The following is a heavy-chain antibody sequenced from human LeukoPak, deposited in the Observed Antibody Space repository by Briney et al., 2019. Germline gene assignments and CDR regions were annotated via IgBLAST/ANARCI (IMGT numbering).Heavy chain of an antibody. CDR3: ARLYFDWADWYFDL. J-gene: IGHJ2*01. Sequence: SGTLSLTCTGSGCSISSYYRSWIRQPPAKGLEWVGYIYYSWSTNYNPSLKSQVTISVYTSKSHYSLKLSSVDVADTAVYDCARLYFDWADWYFDLWGRGTLVTVSS. D-gene: IGHD3-9*01. CDR1: GCSISSYY. CDR2: IYYSWST. V-gene: IGHV4-59*01.